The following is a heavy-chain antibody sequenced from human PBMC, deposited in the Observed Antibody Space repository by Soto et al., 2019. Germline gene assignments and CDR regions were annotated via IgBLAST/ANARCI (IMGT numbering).Heavy chain of an antibody. D-gene: IGHD1-26*01. CDR1: GFSLTTDRVG. J-gene: IGHJ4*02. Sequence: QLTLKESGPTLVKPTQTLTLTCTFSGFSLTTDRVGVGWIRQPPGEALEWLAVIYWDDSKTYRPSLESRLTITKDTSKNQVALTMTNMDSLDTATDYCARDKGGRSLYWGQGTLVTVSS. CDR3: ARDKGGRSLY. CDR2: IYWDDSK. V-gene: IGHV2-5*02.